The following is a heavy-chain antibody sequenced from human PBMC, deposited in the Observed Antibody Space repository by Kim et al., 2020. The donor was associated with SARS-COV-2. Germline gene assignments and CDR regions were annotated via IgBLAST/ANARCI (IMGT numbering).Heavy chain of an antibody. CDR2: IYYSGST. CDR3: AFGGRTVVTGGVAFDI. CDR1: GGSISSYY. Sequence: SETLSLTCTVSGGSISSYYWSWIRQPPGKGLEWIGYIYYSGSTNYNPSLKSRVTISVDTSKNQFSLKLSSVTAADTAVYYCAFGGRTVVTGGVAFDIWGQGTMVTVSS. D-gene: IGHD2-15*01. J-gene: IGHJ3*02. V-gene: IGHV4-59*01.